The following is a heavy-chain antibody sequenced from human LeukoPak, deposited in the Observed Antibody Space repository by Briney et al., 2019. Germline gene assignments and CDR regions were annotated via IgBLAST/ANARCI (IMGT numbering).Heavy chain of an antibody. CDR3: ARGGAARLHFQN. V-gene: IGHV4-61*01. CDR2: IYYSGST. CDR1: GGSVSSGTYY. J-gene: IGHJ1*01. Sequence: SETLSLTCTVSGGSVSSGTYYWSWIRQPPGKGLEWIGYIYYSGSTNYNPSLKSRVTISVDTSKNQFSLKLSSVTAADTAVYYCARGGAARLHFQNWGQGTLVTVSS. D-gene: IGHD6-6*01.